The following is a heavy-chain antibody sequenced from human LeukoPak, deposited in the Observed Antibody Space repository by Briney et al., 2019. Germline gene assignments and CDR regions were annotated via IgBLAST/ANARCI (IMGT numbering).Heavy chain of an antibody. CDR2: ISSSSSTI. J-gene: IGHJ4*02. CDR1: GFTFSSYS. CDR3: AGKLLGLSFDY. V-gene: IGHV3-48*01. Sequence: GGSLRLSCAASGFTFSSYSMNWVRQAPGKGLEWVSYISSSSSTIYYADSVKGRFTISRDNAKNSLYLQMNSLRAEDTAVYYCAGKLLGLSFDYWGQGTLVTASS. D-gene: IGHD3-10*01.